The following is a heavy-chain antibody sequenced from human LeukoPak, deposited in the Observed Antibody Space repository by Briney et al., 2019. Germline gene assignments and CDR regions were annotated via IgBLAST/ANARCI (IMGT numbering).Heavy chain of an antibody. Sequence: SETLSLTCTVSGGSISSSSYYWGWIRQPPGKGLEWIGSIYYSGSTYYNPSLKSRVTIPVDTSKNQFSLKLSSVTAADTAVYYCARDPYYYDSSGYPNWFDPWGQGTLVTVSS. CDR3: ARDPYYYDSSGYPNWFDP. V-gene: IGHV4-39*07. J-gene: IGHJ5*02. CDR2: IYYSGST. CDR1: GGSISSSSYY. D-gene: IGHD3-22*01.